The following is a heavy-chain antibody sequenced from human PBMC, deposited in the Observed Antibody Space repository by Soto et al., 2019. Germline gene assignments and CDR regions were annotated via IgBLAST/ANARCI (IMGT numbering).Heavy chain of an antibody. V-gene: IGHV3-48*02. D-gene: IGHD6-13*01. CDR2: IRGTTTI. CDR3: ARDLSWAFDH. J-gene: IGHJ4*02. Sequence: GGSLRLSCAASGFSFRDHSMNWVRQAPGKGLEWISYIRGTTTISYADSVKGRFTISRGNAENSLYLQMNSLRDEDTAVYYCARDLSWAFDHWGQGALVTVSS. CDR1: GFSFRDHS.